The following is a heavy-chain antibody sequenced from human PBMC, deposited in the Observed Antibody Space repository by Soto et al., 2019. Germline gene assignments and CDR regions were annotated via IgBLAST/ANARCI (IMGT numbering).Heavy chain of an antibody. CDR2: IYYSGST. D-gene: IGHD6-13*01. V-gene: IGHV4-59*08. CDR1: GGSISSYY. CDR3: ARSGGNVVPAAGLDPFDS. Sequence: PSETLSLTCTVSGGSISSYYWSWIRQPPGKGLEWIGYIYYSGSTNYNPSLKSRVTISVDTSKNQFSLKLSSVTAADTAVYYCARSGGNVVPAAGLDPFDSCGQGTLVSVSS. J-gene: IGHJ4*02.